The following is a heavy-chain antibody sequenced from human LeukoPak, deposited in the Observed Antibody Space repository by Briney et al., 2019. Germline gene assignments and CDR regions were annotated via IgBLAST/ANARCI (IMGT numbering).Heavy chain of an antibody. CDR1: GFTFSSYA. CDR2: ISGSGGST. D-gene: IGHD5-18*01. V-gene: IGHV3-23*01. J-gene: IGHJ4*02. Sequence: PGGSLRLSCAASGFTFSSYAMSWVRQAPGKGLKWVSAISGSGGSTYYADSVKGRFTISRDNSKNTLYLQMNSLRADDTAVYYCARGSRGYSYGFDYWGQGTLVTVSS. CDR3: ARGSRGYSYGFDY.